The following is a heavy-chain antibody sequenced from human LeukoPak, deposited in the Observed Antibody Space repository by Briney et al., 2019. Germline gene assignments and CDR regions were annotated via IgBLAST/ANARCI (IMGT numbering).Heavy chain of an antibody. CDR2: ISYDGGNI. V-gene: IGHV3-30*04. J-gene: IGHJ4*02. Sequence: PGGSLRLSCAPSGFNFDTYAMHWVRQAPGKGLEWVALISYDGGNIYYGDSVRGRFTISRDNDNNMLYLQMNSLRPEDTAVYYCARDPPFGYGWSQNFFDYWGQGTLVIVSS. CDR3: ARDPPFGYGWSQNFFDY. D-gene: IGHD6-19*01. CDR1: GFNFDTYA.